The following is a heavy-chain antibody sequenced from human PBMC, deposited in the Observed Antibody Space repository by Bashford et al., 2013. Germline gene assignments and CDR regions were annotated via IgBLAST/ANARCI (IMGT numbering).Heavy chain of an antibody. CDR1: GFTFSSYG. D-gene: IGHD3-22*01. CDR3: AKDLGDDKAPYYYGMDV. CDR2: ISYDGSNK. J-gene: IGHJ6*02. Sequence: GGSLRLSCAASGFTFSSYGMHWVRQAPGKGLEWVAVISYDGSNKYYADSVKGRFTISRDNSKNTLYLQMNSLRAEDTAVYYCAKDLGDDKAPYYYGMDVWGQGTTVTVSS. V-gene: IGHV3-30*18.